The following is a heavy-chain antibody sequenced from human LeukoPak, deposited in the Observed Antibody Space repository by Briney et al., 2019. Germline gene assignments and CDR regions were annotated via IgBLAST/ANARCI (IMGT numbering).Heavy chain of an antibody. CDR3: ARIVILTGYYIDH. CDR1: GFTFSSYS. Sequence: PGGSLRLSCAASGFTFSSYSMNWVRQAPGKGLEWVSSISSSSSYIYYAGSVKGRFTISRDNAKNSLYLQMNSLRAEDTAVYSCARIVILTGYYIDHWGQGTLVTVSS. D-gene: IGHD3-9*01. CDR2: ISSSSSYI. J-gene: IGHJ4*02. V-gene: IGHV3-21*01.